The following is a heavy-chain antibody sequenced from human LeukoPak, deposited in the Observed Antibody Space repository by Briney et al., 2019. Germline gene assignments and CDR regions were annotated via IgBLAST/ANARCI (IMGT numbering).Heavy chain of an antibody. CDR3: ARGAPHRTPDY. J-gene: IGHJ4*02. CDR2: IYYSGST. CDR1: GGSISSSSYY. Sequence: SETLSLTCTVSGGSISSSSYYWGWIRQPPGKGLEWIGSIYYSGSTYYNPSLKSRVTISVDTSKNQFSLKLSSVTAADTAVYYCARGAPHRTPDYWGQGTLVTVSS. V-gene: IGHV4-39*01. D-gene: IGHD1-26*01.